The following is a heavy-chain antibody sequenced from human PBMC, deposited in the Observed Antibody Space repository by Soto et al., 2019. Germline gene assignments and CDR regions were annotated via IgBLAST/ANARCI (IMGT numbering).Heavy chain of an antibody. CDR3: ARGVGDYVWGRPKNWFDP. D-gene: IGHD3-16*01. CDR1: GYTFTGYY. J-gene: IGHJ5*02. V-gene: IGHV1-2*04. Sequence: QVQLVQSGAEVKKPGASVKVSCKASGYTFTGYYMHWVRQAPGQGLEWMGWINPNSGGTNYAQKFQGWVTMTRDTSISTADMELSRLRSDDTAVYYCARGVGDYVWGRPKNWFDPWGQGTLVTVSS. CDR2: INPNSGGT.